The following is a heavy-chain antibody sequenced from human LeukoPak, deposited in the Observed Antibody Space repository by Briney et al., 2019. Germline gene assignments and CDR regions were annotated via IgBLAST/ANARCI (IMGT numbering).Heavy chain of an antibody. CDR2: ISAYNGNT. Sequence: ASVKVSCKASGYTFTSYGISWVRQAPGQGLEWMGWISAYNGNTNYAQKLQGSVTMTTDTSTSTAYMELRSLRSDDTAVYYCAVSGSYEDYYYYYGMDVWGQGTTVTVSS. CDR1: GYTFTSYG. CDR3: AVSGSYEDYYYYYGMDV. J-gene: IGHJ6*02. D-gene: IGHD1-26*01. V-gene: IGHV1-18*01.